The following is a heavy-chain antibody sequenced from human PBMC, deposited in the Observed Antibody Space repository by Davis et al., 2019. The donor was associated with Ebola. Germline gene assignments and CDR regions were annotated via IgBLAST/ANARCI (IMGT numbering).Heavy chain of an antibody. CDR2: ISAYDGNT. D-gene: IGHD3-10*01. J-gene: IGHJ5*02. Sequence: ASVKVSCKASGYTFTSYGISWVRQAPGQGLEWMGWISAYDGNTKYAQKVQDRVTMTTHTSTSTAYMELRSLRSDDTAVYYCARGGGIMVQGVIIGRGWFDPWGQGTLVTVSS. V-gene: IGHV1-18*01. CDR3: ARGGGIMVQGVIIGRGWFDP. CDR1: GYTFTSYG.